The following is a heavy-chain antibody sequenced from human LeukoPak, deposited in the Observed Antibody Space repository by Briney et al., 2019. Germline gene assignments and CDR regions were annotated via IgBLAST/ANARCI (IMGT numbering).Heavy chain of an antibody. V-gene: IGHV4-30-4*02. J-gene: IGHJ5*02. CDR3: AREMSYYDSSGYSNWFDP. Sequence: PSETLSLTCTVSGGSISSGDYYWSWIRQPPGKGLEWIGYIYYSGSTYYNPSLKSRVTISVDTSKNQFSLKLSSVTAADTAVYYCAREMSYYDSSGYSNWFDPWGQGTLVTVSS. D-gene: IGHD3-22*01. CDR2: IYYSGST. CDR1: GGSISSGDYY.